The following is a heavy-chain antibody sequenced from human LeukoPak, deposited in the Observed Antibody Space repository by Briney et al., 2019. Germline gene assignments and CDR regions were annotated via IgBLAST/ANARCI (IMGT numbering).Heavy chain of an antibody. V-gene: IGHV4-61*02. J-gene: IGHJ4*02. CDR2: IYTSGST. Sequence: SETLSLTCTVSGGSISSGSYYWSWIRPPAGEGLEWIGRIYTSGSTNYNPSLKSRVTMSEDTSKNQFSLKLSAVTAADTAVYYCAYHYYDSSGYSDYWGQGTLVTVSS. CDR3: AYHYYDSSGYSDY. D-gene: IGHD3-22*01. CDR1: GGSISSGSYY.